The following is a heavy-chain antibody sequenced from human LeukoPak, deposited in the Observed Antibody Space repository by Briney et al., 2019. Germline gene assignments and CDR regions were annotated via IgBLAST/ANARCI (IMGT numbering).Heavy chain of an antibody. CDR3: ARWSLYSSGWYFDY. V-gene: IGHV4-59*01. J-gene: IGHJ4*02. D-gene: IGHD6-19*01. CDR1: GASISSYY. Sequence: SETLSLTCTVSGASISSYYWSWIRQPPGKGLEWIGYIYYSGSTSYNPSLKSRVTISVGTSKNQFSLNLSSVTAADTAVYYCARWSLYSSGWYFDYWGQGILVTVSS. CDR2: IYYSGST.